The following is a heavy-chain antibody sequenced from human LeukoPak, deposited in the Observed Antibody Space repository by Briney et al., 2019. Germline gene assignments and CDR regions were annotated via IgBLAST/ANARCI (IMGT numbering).Heavy chain of an antibody. CDR2: IYSDGST. CDR1: GFSVISNY. Sequence: GGSLRLSCAASGFSVISNYMSWVRQVPGKGLERVSTIYSDGSTYYADSVKGRFTISRDNSKNTLYLQMNSLRAEDTAVYYCAKDKLVPAAIPDAFDIWGQGTMVTVSS. J-gene: IGHJ3*02. V-gene: IGHV3-66*01. CDR3: AKDKLVPAAIPDAFDI. D-gene: IGHD2-2*02.